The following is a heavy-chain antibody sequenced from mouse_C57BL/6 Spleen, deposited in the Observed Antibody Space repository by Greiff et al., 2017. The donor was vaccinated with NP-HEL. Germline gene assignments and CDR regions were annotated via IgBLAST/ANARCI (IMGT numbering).Heavy chain of an antibody. CDR2: IYPGTGCT. CDR1: GYTFTSYG. CDR3: ARDCICCGSSCEGSAY. J-gene: IGHJ3*01. D-gene: IGHD1-1*01. Sequence: EVQLQQSGAELVRPGSSVKMSCKTSGYTFTSYGINWVKQRPGQGLEWIGYIYPGTGCTEYNEKFKGKATLTSDTSSSTAYMQLSSLTSEDSAIYFGARDCICCGSSCEGSAYWGQGTLVTVSA. V-gene: IGHV1-58*01.